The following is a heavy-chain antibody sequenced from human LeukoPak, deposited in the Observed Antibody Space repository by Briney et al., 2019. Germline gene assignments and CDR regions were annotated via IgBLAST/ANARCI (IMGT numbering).Heavy chain of an antibody. J-gene: IGHJ4*02. CDR3: AGTSPSMVANFDY. Sequence: SVKVSCKASGGTFSSYTISWVRQAPGQGLEWMGRIIPILGIANYAQKFQGRVTITADKSTSTAYMELSSLRSEDTAVYYCAGTSPSMVANFDYWGQGTLVTVSS. V-gene: IGHV1-69*02. CDR1: GGTFSSYT. CDR2: IIPILGIA. D-gene: IGHD5-12*01.